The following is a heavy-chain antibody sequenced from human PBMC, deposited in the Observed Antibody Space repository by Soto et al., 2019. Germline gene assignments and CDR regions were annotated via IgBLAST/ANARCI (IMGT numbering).Heavy chain of an antibody. CDR2: IWYDGSNK. J-gene: IGHJ6*03. V-gene: IGHV3-33*01. CDR1: GFTFSSYG. CDR3: ARGPRLVLYYMDV. D-gene: IGHD2-15*01. Sequence: GGSLRLSCAASGFTFSSYGMHWVRQAPGKGLEWVAVIWYDGSNKYYADSVKGRFTISRDNSKNTLYLQMNSLRAEDTAVYYCARGPRLVLYYMDVRGKGTTVTVSS.